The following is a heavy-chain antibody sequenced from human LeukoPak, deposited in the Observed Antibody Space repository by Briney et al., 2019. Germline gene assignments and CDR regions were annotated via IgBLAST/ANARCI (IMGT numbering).Heavy chain of an antibody. V-gene: IGHV3-48*03. Sequence: QPGGSLRLSCAASGFTFSSYEMNWVRQAPGKGLEGVSYISSRCSTIYYAHSVKGRSTTSRDNAKTSLHLQMKSMRAEATAVYYCARRAPASDDFDIWGQGTLVTVSS. D-gene: IGHD2-2*01. CDR3: ARRAPASDDFDI. CDR2: ISSRCSTI. CDR1: GFTFSSYE. J-gene: IGHJ3*02.